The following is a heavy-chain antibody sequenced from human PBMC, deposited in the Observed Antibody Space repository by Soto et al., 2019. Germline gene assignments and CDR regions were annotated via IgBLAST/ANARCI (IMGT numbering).Heavy chain of an antibody. Sequence: EVQLVESGGGLVKPGGSLRLSCTASGFTFSTYSMNWVRQAPGKGLEWVSSISPSSSYIYYADSVKGRFTISRDNAKNSLYLQMNSLRAEDTAVYXXXXXYQEGVVVVPADSDYWGQGTLVTVXS. CDR3: XXXYQEGVVVVPADSDY. J-gene: IGHJ4*02. D-gene: IGHD2-2*01. CDR2: ISPSSSYI. CDR1: GFTFSTYS. V-gene: IGHV3-21*01.